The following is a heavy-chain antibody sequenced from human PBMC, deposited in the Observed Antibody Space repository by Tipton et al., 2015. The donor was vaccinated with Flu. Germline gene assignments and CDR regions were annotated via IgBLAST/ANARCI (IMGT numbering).Heavy chain of an antibody. CDR2: IFHTGST. V-gene: IGHV4-38-2*02. Sequence: TLSLTCTISGDSIRSDYYWGWIRQPPGKGLEWIGNIFHTGSTYHNPSLKSRVTISMDTSKNQFSLRLSSVTAADTAVYYCARHTGDSVRGVIDYWGQGTLVTVSS. CDR1: GDSIRSDYY. J-gene: IGHJ4*02. D-gene: IGHD3-10*02. CDR3: ARHTGDSVRGVIDY.